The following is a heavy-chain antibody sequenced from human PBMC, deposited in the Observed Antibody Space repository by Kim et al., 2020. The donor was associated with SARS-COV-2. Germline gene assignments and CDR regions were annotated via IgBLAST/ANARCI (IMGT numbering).Heavy chain of an antibody. Sequence: SVKGRFHISRDDSKNTAYLQMNSLKTEDTAIYYCTRVPPYSKSWWDALDIWGQGTMVTVSS. J-gene: IGHJ3*02. D-gene: IGHD6-13*01. V-gene: IGHV3-73*01. CDR3: TRVPPYSKSWWDALDI.